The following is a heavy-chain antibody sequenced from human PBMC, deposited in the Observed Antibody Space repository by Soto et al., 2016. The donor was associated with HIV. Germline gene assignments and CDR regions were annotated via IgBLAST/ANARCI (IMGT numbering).Heavy chain of an antibody. CDR3: AKDQGYSGYDALTIYYYAMDV. V-gene: IGHV3-23*01. J-gene: IGHJ6*02. CDR1: GFTFSNYA. D-gene: IGHD5-12*01. CDR2: ISGSGDST. Sequence: EVQLLESGGGLVQPGGSLRLSCAASGFTFSNYAMSWVRQAPGKGLEWVSGISGSGDSTYYADSVKGRFTISRDNSKNTLYLQMNSLRAEDTAVYYCAKDQGYSGYDALTIYYYAMDVWGQGTTVTVSS.